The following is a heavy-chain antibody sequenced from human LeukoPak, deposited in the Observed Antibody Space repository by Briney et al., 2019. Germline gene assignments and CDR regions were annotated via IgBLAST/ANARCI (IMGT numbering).Heavy chain of an antibody. CDR2: FYPGDYDT. Sequence: GESLKISCKGSGYSFTSYCIGWVRQMPGKGREWMGTFYPGDYDTRYSASFQGQVTISADKSISTAYLQWSSLKASDTAMYYCARELLAAAGTGGMDVWGKGTTVTVSS. CDR1: GYSFTSYC. CDR3: ARELLAAAGTGGMDV. V-gene: IGHV5-51*01. J-gene: IGHJ6*04. D-gene: IGHD6-13*01.